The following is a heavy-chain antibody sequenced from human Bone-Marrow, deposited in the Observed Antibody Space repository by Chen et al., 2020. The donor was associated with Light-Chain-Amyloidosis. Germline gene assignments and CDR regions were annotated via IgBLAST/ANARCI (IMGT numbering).Heavy chain of an antibody. D-gene: IGHD3-10*01. Sequence: QVQLQQWGAGLLKPSETLSLTCGVNGGSLRGYYGSWIRQPPGKGLEWIGEISQSGSTYYNPTLRSRVTISLDTSKNQFSLKLSSVTAADTAVYYCARQSYGSDSYFSLDNTYYMDVWGRGTTVTVSS. CDR1: GGSLRGYY. J-gene: IGHJ6*03. CDR3: ARQSYGSDSYFSLDNTYYMDV. CDR2: ISQSGST. V-gene: IGHV4-34*01.